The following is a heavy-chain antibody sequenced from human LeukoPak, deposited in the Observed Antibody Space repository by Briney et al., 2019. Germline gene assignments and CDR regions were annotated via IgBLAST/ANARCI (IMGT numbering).Heavy chain of an antibody. J-gene: IGHJ4*02. V-gene: IGHV3-23*01. CDR2: ISGSGGST. CDR1: GFTFSSYA. D-gene: IGHD6-19*01. Sequence: GGSLRLSCAASGFTFSSYAMSWVRQAPGKGLEWVSAISGSGGSTYYADSVKGRFTMSRDNPKNTLYLQMNSLRAEDTAVYYCAKGLKQWLIYFDYWGQGTLVTVSS. CDR3: AKGLKQWLIYFDY.